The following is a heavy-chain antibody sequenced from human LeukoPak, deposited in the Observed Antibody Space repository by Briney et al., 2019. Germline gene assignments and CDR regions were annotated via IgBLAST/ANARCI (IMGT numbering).Heavy chain of an antibody. D-gene: IGHD3-22*01. V-gene: IGHV3-21*01. Sequence: PGGSLRLSCAASGFTFSSSAMNWVRQAPGKGLEWVSSINNVGSHIYYADSVKGRFTISRDNAKNSLYLQMNSLRAEDTAVYYCARDQYYYDSSGYFYDFWGQGTLVTVSS. CDR3: ARDQYYYDSSGYFYDF. J-gene: IGHJ4*02. CDR2: INNVGSHI. CDR1: GFTFSSSA.